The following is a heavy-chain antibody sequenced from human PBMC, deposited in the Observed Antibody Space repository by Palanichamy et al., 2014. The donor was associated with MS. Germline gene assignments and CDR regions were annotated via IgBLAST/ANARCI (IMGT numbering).Heavy chain of an antibody. CDR2: INSDGSST. J-gene: IGHJ4*02. D-gene: IGHD1-26*01. CDR1: GFTFSSYW. V-gene: IGHV3-74*01. CDR3: ARGGELLLRPLDY. Sequence: EVQLVESGGGLVQPGGSLRLSCAASGFTFSSYWMHWVRQAPGKGLLWVSRINSDGSSTSYAGSVKGRSTISRDNAKNTLYLQLNSLRAEDTAVYYCARGGELLLRPLDYWGQGTLVTVSS.